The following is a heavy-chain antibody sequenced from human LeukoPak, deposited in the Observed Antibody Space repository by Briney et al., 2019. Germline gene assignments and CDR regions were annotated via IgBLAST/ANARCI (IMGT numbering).Heavy chain of an antibody. V-gene: IGHV1-2*02. D-gene: IGHD5-18*01. CDR3: ARVRIQLWLRSAFDI. CDR2: INPNSGGT. J-gene: IGHJ3*02. Sequence: ASVKVSCKASGYTFTGYYMHWVRQAPGQGLEWMGWINPNSGGTNYAQKFQGRVTMTRDTSISTAYMELSRLGSDDTAVYYCARVRIQLWLRSAFDIWGQGTMVTVSS. CDR1: GYTFTGYY.